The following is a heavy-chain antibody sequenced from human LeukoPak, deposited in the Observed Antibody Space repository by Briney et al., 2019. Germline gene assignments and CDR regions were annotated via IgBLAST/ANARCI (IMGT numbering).Heavy chain of an antibody. V-gene: IGHV4-59*01. J-gene: IGHJ6*02. CDR2: IYNSGST. CDR1: GGSITSDH. CDR3: ARVGTMVRGILAYNYYYGMDV. Sequence: PSETLSLTCSVSGGSITSDHWSWIRQPPGKGLEWIGYIYNSGSTNYNPSLKSRVTMSVDTSKNQFSLKLRSMTAADTAVYYCARVGTMVRGILAYNYYYGMDVWGQGTTVTVS. D-gene: IGHD3-10*01.